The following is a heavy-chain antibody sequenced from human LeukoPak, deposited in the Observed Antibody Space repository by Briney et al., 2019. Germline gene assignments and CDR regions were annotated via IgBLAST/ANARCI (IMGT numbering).Heavy chain of an antibody. CDR1: GFTFSSYW. Sequence: GGSLRLSCAASGFTFSSYWMSWVRQAPGKGLEWVANIKQDGSEKYYVDSVKGRFTISRDNAKNSLYLQVISLRTEDTAVYYCARGAHYCSSTSCYKNWFDPWGQGTLVTVSS. CDR3: ARGAHYCSSTSCYKNWFDP. J-gene: IGHJ5*02. CDR2: IKQDGSEK. V-gene: IGHV3-7*01. D-gene: IGHD2-2*02.